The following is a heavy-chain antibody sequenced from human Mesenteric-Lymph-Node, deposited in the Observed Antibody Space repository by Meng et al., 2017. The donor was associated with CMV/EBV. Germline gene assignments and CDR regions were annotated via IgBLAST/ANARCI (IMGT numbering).Heavy chain of an antibody. CDR2: INWNGVMR. J-gene: IGHJ4*02. CDR1: GFTFDEYG. CDR3: ARDRDFWRGKHGEFEF. V-gene: IGHV3-20*04. D-gene: IGHD3-3*01. Sequence: GGSLRLSCAASGFTFDEYGMSWVRQVPGKGLEWVAGINWNGVMRDYADSVKGRFTISRDIAKNSLYLEMNNLRVDDTALYYCARDRDFWRGKHGEFEFWGQGTMVTVSS.